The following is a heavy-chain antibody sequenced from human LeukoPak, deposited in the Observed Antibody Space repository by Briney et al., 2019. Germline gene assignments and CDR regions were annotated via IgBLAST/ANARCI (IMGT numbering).Heavy chain of an antibody. V-gene: IGHV5-51*01. Sequence: GESLKISFKGSGYSFTSYWIGWVRQMPGKGLEGMGIIYPGDSDTRYSPSFQGQVTISADKSISTAYLQWSSLKASDTAMYYCARHRKNRWSGAFDIWGQGTMVTVSS. CDR3: ARHRKNRWSGAFDI. J-gene: IGHJ3*02. CDR1: GYSFTSYW. CDR2: IYPGDSDT. D-gene: IGHD3-10*02.